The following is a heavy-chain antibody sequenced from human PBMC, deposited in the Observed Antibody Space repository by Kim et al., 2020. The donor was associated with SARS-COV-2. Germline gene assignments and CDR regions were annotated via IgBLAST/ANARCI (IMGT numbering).Heavy chain of an antibody. CDR2: IYYSGST. Sequence: SETLSLTCTVSGGSISSSSYYWGWIRQPPGKGLEWIGSIYYSGSTYYNPSLKTRVTISVDTSKNQFSLKLISVTAADTAVYYCARQIGITMVVVVISTHFDYWGQGTLVTVSS. D-gene: IGHD3-22*01. V-gene: IGHV4-39*01. CDR1: GGSISSSSYY. CDR3: ARQIGITMVVVVISTHFDY. J-gene: IGHJ4*02.